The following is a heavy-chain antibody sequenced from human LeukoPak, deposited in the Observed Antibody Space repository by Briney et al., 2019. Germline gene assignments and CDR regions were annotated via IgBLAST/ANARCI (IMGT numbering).Heavy chain of an antibody. V-gene: IGHV1-2*02. CDR2: INPNSGGT. D-gene: IGHD1-26*01. J-gene: IGHJ1*01. CDR3: ARDLPNVGAATEYFQH. CDR1: GYTFTGYY. Sequence: ASVKVSCKASGYTFTGYYMHWVRQAPGQGLEWMGWINPNSGGTNYAQKFQGRVTMTRDTSISTAYMELSRLRSDDTAVYYCARDLPNVGAATEYFQHWGQGTLVTVSS.